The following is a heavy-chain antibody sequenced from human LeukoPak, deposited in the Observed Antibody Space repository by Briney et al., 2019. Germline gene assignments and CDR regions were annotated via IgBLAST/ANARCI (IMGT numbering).Heavy chain of an antibody. D-gene: IGHD2-15*01. CDR2: ISGSGGST. CDR1: GFTFISYG. V-gene: IGHV3-23*01. J-gene: IGHJ6*03. CDR3: ARDRVVVVAATGEYYYYYYMDV. Sequence: GGSLRLSCAASGFTFISYGMSWVRQAPGKGLEWVSAISGSGGSTYYADSVKGRFTISRDNSKNTLYLQMNSLRSEDTAVYYCARDRVVVVAATGEYYYYYYMDVWGKGATVTISS.